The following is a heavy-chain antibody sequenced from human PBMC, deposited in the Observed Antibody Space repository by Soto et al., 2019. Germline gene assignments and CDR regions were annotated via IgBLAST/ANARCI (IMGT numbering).Heavy chain of an antibody. D-gene: IGHD6-13*01. CDR1: GFTFSSYS. CDR2: ISSSSSTI. Sequence: PGGSLRLSCAASGFTFSSYSMNWVRQAPGKGLEWVSYISSSSSTIYYADSVKGRFTISRDNAKNSLYLQMNSLRAEDTAVYYCAREAQPLTLPYGWYFDLWGRGTLVTVS. CDR3: AREAQPLTLPYGWYFDL. J-gene: IGHJ2*01. V-gene: IGHV3-48*01.